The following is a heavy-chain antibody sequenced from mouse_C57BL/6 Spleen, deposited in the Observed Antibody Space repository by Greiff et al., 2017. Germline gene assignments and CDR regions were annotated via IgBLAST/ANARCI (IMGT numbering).Heavy chain of an antibody. Sequence: EVKLVESGEGLVKPGWSLKLSCAASGFTFSSYAMSWVRQTPEKRLEWVAYISSGGDYIYYADTVKGRFTISRDNARNTLYLQMSSLKSEDTAMYYCTRIYYGNHYAMDYWGQGTSVTVSS. CDR2: ISSGGDYI. V-gene: IGHV5-9-1*02. J-gene: IGHJ4*01. D-gene: IGHD2-1*01. CDR1: GFTFSSYA. CDR3: TRIYYGNHYAMDY.